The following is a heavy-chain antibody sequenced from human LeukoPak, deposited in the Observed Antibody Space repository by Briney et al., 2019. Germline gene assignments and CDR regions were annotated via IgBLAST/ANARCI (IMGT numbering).Heavy chain of an antibody. V-gene: IGHV3-48*02. CDR2: ISGSSSSI. D-gene: IGHD6-13*01. CDR1: GFSFSSYS. CDR3: ARPGGSSWSQFDY. J-gene: IGHJ4*02. Sequence: GGSLRLSCAASGFSFSSYSMDWVRQAPGKGLEWVSYISGSSSSIYCAGSVKGRFTISRDNAKNSLYLQMNSLRDEDTAVYYCARPGGSSWSQFDYWGQGTLVTVSS.